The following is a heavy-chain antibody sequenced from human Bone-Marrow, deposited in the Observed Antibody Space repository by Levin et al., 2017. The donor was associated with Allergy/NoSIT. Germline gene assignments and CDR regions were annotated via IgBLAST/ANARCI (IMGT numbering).Heavy chain of an antibody. CDR3: ARDHYYDFWSGYYTGYFDY. CDR1: GYTFTGYY. J-gene: IGHJ4*02. CDR2: INPNSGGT. D-gene: IGHD3-3*01. V-gene: IGHV1-2*06. Sequence: AASVKVSCKASGYTFTGYYMHWVRQAPGQGLEWMGRINPNSGGTNYAQKFQGRVTMTRDTSISTAYMELSRLRSDDTAVYYCARDHYYDFWSGYYTGYFDYWGQGTLVTVSS.